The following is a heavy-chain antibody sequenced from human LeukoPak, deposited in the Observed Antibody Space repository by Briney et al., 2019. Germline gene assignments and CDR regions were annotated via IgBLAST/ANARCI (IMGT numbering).Heavy chain of an antibody. D-gene: IGHD2-15*01. J-gene: IGHJ6*04. V-gene: IGHV3-21*01. Sequence: PGGSLRLSCAASGFTFSSYSMNWVRQAPGKGLEWVSSISSSSSYICYADSVKGRFTISRDNAKNSLYLQMNSLRAEDTAVYYCARGGSPGYYYYYGMDVWGKGTTVTVSS. CDR2: ISSSSSYI. CDR1: GFTFSSYS. CDR3: ARGGSPGYYYYYGMDV.